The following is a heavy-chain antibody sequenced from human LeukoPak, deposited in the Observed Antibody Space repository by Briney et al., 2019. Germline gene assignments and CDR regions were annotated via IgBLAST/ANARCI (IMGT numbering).Heavy chain of an antibody. Sequence: SETLSLTCTVSGYSISSGYYWGWIRQPPGKGLGWIGSIYHSGSTYYNPSLKSRVTISVDTSKNQFSLKLSSVTAADTAVYYCASRRQGTFDYWGQGTLVTVSS. CDR3: ASRRQGTFDY. CDR1: GYSISSGYY. V-gene: IGHV4-38-2*02. CDR2: IYHSGST. D-gene: IGHD1-1*01. J-gene: IGHJ4*02.